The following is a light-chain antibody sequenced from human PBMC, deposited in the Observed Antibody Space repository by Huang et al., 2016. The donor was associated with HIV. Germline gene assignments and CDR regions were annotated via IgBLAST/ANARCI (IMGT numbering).Light chain of an antibody. J-gene: IGKJ2*01. Sequence: DIVMTQSPDSLTVSLGERATIKSKSSQDLLFNATKKRYLAWNQQRPRQPPKLLIYLASTRASNVPDRFSGSGSGTDFTLTIDSLQAEDMAVYFCQQYYTNYYTFGQGTKLEIQ. V-gene: IGKV4-1*01. CDR2: LAS. CDR1: QDLLFNATKKRY. CDR3: QQYYTNYYT.